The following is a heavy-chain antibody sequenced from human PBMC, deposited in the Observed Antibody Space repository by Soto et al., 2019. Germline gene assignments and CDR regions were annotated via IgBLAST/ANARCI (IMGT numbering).Heavy chain of an antibody. V-gene: IGHV1-69*01. CDR2: IIPIFGTA. J-gene: IGHJ5*02. CDR3: ARIPYGSGSYPNGAKNWFDP. Sequence: QVQLVQSGAEVKKPGSSVKVSCKASGGTFSSYAISWVRQAPGQGLEWMGGIIPIFGTANYAQKFQGRVTITADESTSTAYMELSSLRSEDTAVYYCARIPYGSGSYPNGAKNWFDPWGQGTLVTVSS. D-gene: IGHD3-10*01. CDR1: GGTFSSYA.